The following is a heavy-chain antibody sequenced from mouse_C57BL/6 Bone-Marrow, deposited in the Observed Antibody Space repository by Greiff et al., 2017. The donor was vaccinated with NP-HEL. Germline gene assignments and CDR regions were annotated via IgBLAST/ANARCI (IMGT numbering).Heavy chain of an antibody. CDR3: EAQATFAWFAY. CDR2: IYPGDGDT. Sequence: QVQLQQSGPELVKPGASVKISCKASGYAFSSSWMNWVKQRPGKGLEWIGRIYPGDGDTNYNGKFKGKATLTADKSSSTAYMQLSSLTSEDSAVYFCEAQATFAWFAYWGQGTLVTVSA. J-gene: IGHJ3*01. V-gene: IGHV1-82*01. D-gene: IGHD3-2*02. CDR1: GYAFSSSW.